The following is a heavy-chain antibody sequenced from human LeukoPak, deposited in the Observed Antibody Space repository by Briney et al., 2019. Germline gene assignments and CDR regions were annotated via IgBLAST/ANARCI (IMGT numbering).Heavy chain of an antibody. CDR2: IYYSGST. V-gene: IGHV4-31*03. J-gene: IGHJ4*02. CDR3: ARDGLGSSGFDY. CDR1: DGSISSGGYY. Sequence: SETLSLTCTVSDGSISSGGYYWSWIRQHPGKGLEWIGYIYYSGSTYYNPSLKSRVTISVDTSKNQFSLKLSSVTAADTAVYYCARDGLGSSGFDYWGQGTLVTVSS. D-gene: IGHD6-6*01.